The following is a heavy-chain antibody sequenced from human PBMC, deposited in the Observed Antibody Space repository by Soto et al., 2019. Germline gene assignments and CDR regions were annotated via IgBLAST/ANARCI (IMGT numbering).Heavy chain of an antibody. CDR2: IGESGTPT. V-gene: IGHV3-23*01. CDR1: GFTFSSYA. D-gene: IGHD2-2*01. J-gene: IGHJ6*02. CDR3: AIYIPGVRYYGMDV. Sequence: EVQLLESGGGLVQPGGSLRLSCAASGFTFSSYAMKWVRQAPGKGLEWVSLIGESGTPTYYADSVKGRFTISRDNSGNTLFREMYSLRAEETAVDYCAIYIPGVRYYGMDVWGQGTTVTVSS.